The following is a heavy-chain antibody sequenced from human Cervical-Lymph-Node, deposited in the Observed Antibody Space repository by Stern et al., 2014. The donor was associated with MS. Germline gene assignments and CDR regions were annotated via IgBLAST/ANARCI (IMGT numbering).Heavy chain of an antibody. CDR2: INPTTVRP. CDR1: GYTFTNYF. Sequence: QVQLVQSGAEVKKPGASMRISCKASGYTFTNYFIHWVRQAPRQRPEWMGRINPTTVRPSYAQRFQGRVTMTRDTSTNTAYLDLSSLRSEDTAVYFCARAQEFSNVVANYWGQGTLVTVSS. V-gene: IGHV1-46*03. CDR3: ARAQEFSNVVANY. D-gene: IGHD2-8*01. J-gene: IGHJ4*02.